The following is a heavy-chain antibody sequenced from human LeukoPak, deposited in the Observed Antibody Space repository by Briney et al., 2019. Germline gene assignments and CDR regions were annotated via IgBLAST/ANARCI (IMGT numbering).Heavy chain of an antibody. J-gene: IGHJ4*02. Sequence: ASVKVSCKASGGTFSSYAISWVRQAPGQGLEWMGGIIPIFGTANYAQKFQGRVTITADESTSTAYMKLSSLRSEDTAVYYCARDNGYYGSGSYSFDYWGQGTLVTVSS. CDR2: IIPIFGTA. V-gene: IGHV1-69*13. D-gene: IGHD3-10*01. CDR1: GGTFSSYA. CDR3: ARDNGYYGSGSYSFDY.